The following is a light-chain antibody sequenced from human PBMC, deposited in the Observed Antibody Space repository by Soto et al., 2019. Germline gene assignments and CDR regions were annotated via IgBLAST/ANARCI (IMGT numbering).Light chain of an antibody. CDR3: SSYTSSTAYG. J-gene: IGLJ1*01. CDR2: EVT. V-gene: IGLV2-14*01. Sequence: QSVLTQPASVSGSPGQSITISCTGTSSDGGGYNYVSWYQLHPGKAPKLILYEVTNRPSGVSDRFSGSKSGNTASLTISGLQAEDEADYYCSSYTSSTAYGCGTGTKV. CDR1: SSDGGGYNY.